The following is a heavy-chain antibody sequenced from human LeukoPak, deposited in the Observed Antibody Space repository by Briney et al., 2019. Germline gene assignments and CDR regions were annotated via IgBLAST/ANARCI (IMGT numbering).Heavy chain of an antibody. V-gene: IGHV4-38-2*02. CDR3: AREDTASHMATAFDI. D-gene: IGHD5-18*01. J-gene: IGHJ3*02. CDR2: IFHDGTT. Sequence: SETLSLTCTVSGYSISSGYSWGWIRQPPGKGLEWIGTIFHDGTTYYNPSLESRVSISVDTSTNQFSLKLSSVTAADTAVYYCAREDTASHMATAFDIWGQGTMVTVSS. CDR1: GYSISSGYS.